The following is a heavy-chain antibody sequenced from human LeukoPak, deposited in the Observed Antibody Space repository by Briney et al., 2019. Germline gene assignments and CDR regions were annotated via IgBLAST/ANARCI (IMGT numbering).Heavy chain of an antibody. D-gene: IGHD5-12*01. Sequence: GGSLRLSCAASGFTFSSYGMHWVRQAPGKGLEWVAVISYDGSNKYYADSVKGRFTIFRDNSKNTLYLQMTSLRAEDTAVYYCARGYIVATIPGSNWFDPWGQGTLVTVSS. CDR2: ISYDGSNK. CDR1: GFTFSSYG. CDR3: ARGYIVATIPGSNWFDP. J-gene: IGHJ5*02. V-gene: IGHV3-30*03.